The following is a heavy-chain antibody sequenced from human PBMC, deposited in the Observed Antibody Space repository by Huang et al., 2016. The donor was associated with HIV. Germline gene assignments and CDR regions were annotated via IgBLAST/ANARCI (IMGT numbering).Heavy chain of an antibody. CDR2: IEPDDVDT. Sequence: EVQLVQSGAEVKKPGESLKMSCKGSGDSFTNYWIGWVRPMPGKGMEWSGSIEPDDVDTRYGRSFEGQVTISGDKSVTTAYLQWRSLKASDTAIYYCTTYSVSSRYFDYWGQGTLVIVSS. D-gene: IGHD1-26*01. J-gene: IGHJ4*02. V-gene: IGHV5-51*01. CDR3: TTYSVSSRYFDY. CDR1: GDSFTNYW.